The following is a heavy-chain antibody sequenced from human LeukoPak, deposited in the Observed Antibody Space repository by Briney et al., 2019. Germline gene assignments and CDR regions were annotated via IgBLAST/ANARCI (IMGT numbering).Heavy chain of an antibody. J-gene: IGHJ4*02. Sequence: GGSLRLSCAASGFTFSSYSMNWVRQAPGKGLEWVSSISSSSSYIYYADSVKGRFTISRDNAKNSLYLQMNSLRAEDTAVYYCARGASYYYDSSGYSSRGTDYWGQGTLVTVSS. CDR3: ARGASYYYDSSGYSSRGTDY. CDR2: ISSSSSYI. V-gene: IGHV3-21*01. CDR1: GFTFSSYS. D-gene: IGHD3-22*01.